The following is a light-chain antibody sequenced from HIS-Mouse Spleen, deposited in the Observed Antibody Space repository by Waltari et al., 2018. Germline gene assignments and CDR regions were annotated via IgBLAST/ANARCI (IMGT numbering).Light chain of an antibody. J-gene: IGLJ3*02. CDR2: EGS. CDR3: CSYAGSSTWV. V-gene: IGLV2-23*01. Sequence: QSALTQPASVSGSPGQSITIPCTGTRSDVGISTLVSWYQQHPGKAPTPMIYEGSKRPSGVSNRFSGSKSGNTASLTISGLQAEDEADYYCCSYAGSSTWVFGGGTKLTVL. CDR1: RSDVGISTL.